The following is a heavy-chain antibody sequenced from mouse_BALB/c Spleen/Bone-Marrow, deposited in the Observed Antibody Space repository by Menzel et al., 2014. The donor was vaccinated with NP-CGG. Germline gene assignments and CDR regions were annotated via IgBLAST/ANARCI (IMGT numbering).Heavy chain of an antibody. CDR2: IYPYNGVT. D-gene: IGHD2-2*01. J-gene: IGHJ3*01. CDR1: GYTFPDYN. V-gene: IGHV1S29*02. CDR3: ARIYYGYEFTY. Sequence: VQLQQSEPELLTLGASVKISCKASGYTFPDYNMHWVKQSHGKSLEWIGYIYPYNGVTAYNQKFKSKATLTVDNSSSTAYMGFRSLTSEDSAVYYCARIYYGYEFTYWGQGTLVTVSA.